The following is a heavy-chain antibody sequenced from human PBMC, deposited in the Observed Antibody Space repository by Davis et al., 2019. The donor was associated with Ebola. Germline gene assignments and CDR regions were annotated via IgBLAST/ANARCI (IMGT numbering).Heavy chain of an antibody. CDR2: IYYSGST. CDR3: ARHDQFLEWLLFNY. V-gene: IGHV4-39*01. D-gene: IGHD3-3*01. Sequence: SETLSLTCTVSGGSISSSSYYWGWIRQPPGKGLEWIGSIYYSGSTYYNPSLKSRVTISVDTSKNHFTLKLSSVTAADTAVYYCARHDQFLEWLLFNYWGQGTLVTVSS. J-gene: IGHJ4*02. CDR1: GGSISSSSYY.